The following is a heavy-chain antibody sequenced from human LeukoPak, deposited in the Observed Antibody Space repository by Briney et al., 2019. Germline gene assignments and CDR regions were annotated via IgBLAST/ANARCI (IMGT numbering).Heavy chain of an antibody. CDR1: GGSFSGYY. V-gene: IGHV4-34*01. CDR3: AKGTSSGWYYFDY. CDR2: INHSGST. J-gene: IGHJ4*02. D-gene: IGHD6-19*01. Sequence: SETLSLTCAVYGGSFSGYYWSWIRQPPGKGLEWIGEINHSGSTNYNPSLKSRVTISVDTSKNQLSLKLSSVTAADTAVYYCAKGTSSGWYYFDYWGQGTLVTVSS.